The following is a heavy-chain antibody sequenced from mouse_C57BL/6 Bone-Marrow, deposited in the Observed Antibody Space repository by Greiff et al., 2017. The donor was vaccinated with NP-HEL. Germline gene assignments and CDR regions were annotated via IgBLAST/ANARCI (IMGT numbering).Heavy chain of an antibody. CDR3: ARRNYGSSYDY. CDR1: GYTFTSYG. D-gene: IGHD1-1*01. V-gene: IGHV1-81*01. Sequence: VQLQESGAELARPGASVKLSCKASGYTFTSYGISWVKQRTGQGLEWIGEIYPRSGNTYYNEKFKGKATLTADKSSSTAYMELRSLTSEDSEVYFCARRNYGSSYDYWGQGTTLTVSS. CDR2: IYPRSGNT. J-gene: IGHJ2*01.